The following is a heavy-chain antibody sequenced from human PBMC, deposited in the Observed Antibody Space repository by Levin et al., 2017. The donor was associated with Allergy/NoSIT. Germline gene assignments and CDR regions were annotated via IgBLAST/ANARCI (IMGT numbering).Heavy chain of an antibody. CDR1: GFTFSSYG. CDR2: IWYDGSNK. V-gene: IGHV3-33*01. Sequence: AGGSLRRSCAASGFTFSSYGMHWVRQAPGKGLEWVAVIWYDGSNKYYADSVKGRFTISRDNSKNTLYLQMNSLRAEDTAVYYCTRVYGDGSGSPWGQGTLVTVSS. CDR3: TRVYGDGSGSP. D-gene: IGHD3-10*01. J-gene: IGHJ5*02.